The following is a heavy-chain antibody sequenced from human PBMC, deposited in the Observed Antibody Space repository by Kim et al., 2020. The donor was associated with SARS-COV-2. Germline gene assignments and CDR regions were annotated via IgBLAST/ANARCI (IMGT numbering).Heavy chain of an antibody. CDR3: AKGIQWELLDSPSEWAFDI. CDR1: GFTFSSYA. J-gene: IGHJ3*02. D-gene: IGHD1-26*01. CDR2: ISGSGGST. V-gene: IGHV3-23*01. Sequence: GGSLRLSCAASGFTFSSYAMSWVRQAPGKGLEWVSAISGSGGSTYYADSVKGRFTISRDNSKNTLYLQMNSLRAEDTAVYYCAKGIQWELLDSPSEWAFDIWGQGTMVTVSS.